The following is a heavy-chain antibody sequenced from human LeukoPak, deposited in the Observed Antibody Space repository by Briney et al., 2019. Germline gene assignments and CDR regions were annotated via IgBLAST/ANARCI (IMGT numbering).Heavy chain of an antibody. D-gene: IGHD6-19*01. J-gene: IGHJ3*02. CDR2: ITTTGDRI. CDR1: GFTFSNYE. V-gene: IGHV3-48*03. CDR3: ARGLRQWLVGSDAFDI. Sequence: GGSLRLSCEASGFTFSNYEMNWVRQAPGKGLEWISYITTTGDRIQYADSVKGRFTISRDNAKNSLYLEMNSLRAEDTAVYYCARGLRQWLVGSDAFDIWGQGTMVTVSS.